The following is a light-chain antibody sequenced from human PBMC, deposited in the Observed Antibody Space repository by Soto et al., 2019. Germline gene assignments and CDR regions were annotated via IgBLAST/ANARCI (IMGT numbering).Light chain of an antibody. Sequence: SVLTQPASASGTPGQRVTISCSGSGSSIGTNTVNWYRQLPGTAPKLLIYGNNQRPSGVPDRFSGSKSGTSASLAISGLQSEDEADYYCAAWDGSLNNVLFGGGTKVTVL. J-gene: IGLJ2*01. CDR2: GNN. CDR3: AAWDGSLNNVL. V-gene: IGLV1-44*01. CDR1: GSSIGTNT.